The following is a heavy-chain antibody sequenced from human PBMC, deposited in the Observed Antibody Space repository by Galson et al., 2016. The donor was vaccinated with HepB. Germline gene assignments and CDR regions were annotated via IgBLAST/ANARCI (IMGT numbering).Heavy chain of an antibody. CDR2: IYPDDSDA. CDR3: ARHWPQLKAFDF. V-gene: IGHV5-51*01. J-gene: IGHJ4*02. Sequence: QSGAEVKKPGESLKISCKVSGYNFANYWIAWVRQMPGKGLEWMGIIYPDDSDARYSPSFQGQVTISADKSISTAYLQWTSLKASDTALYYCARHWPQLKAFDFWGQGTLVTVSS. CDR1: GYNFANYW. D-gene: IGHD1-1*01.